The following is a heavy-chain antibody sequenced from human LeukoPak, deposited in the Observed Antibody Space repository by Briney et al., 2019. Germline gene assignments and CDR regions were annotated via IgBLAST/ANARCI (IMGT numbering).Heavy chain of an antibody. CDR1: GFTFDDYA. J-gene: IGHJ4*02. V-gene: IGHV3-9*01. CDR2: ISWNSGSI. D-gene: IGHD6-13*01. Sequence: PGGSLRLSCVASGFTFDDYAMHWVRQAPGKGLEWVSGISWNSGSIVYVDSVRGRVTISRDNAKNSLYLKMNSPRAEDTALYYCAKGSRGPLSSSWSYYFDYWGQGTLVTVSS. CDR3: AKGSRGPLSSSWSYYFDY.